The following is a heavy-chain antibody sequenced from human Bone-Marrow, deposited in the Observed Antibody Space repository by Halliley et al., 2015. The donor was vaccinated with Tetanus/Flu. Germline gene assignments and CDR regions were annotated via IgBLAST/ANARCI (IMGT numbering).Heavy chain of an antibody. J-gene: IGHJ3*01. CDR3: ARGGVVITNRAFDL. V-gene: IGHV4-31*02. Sequence: GYIFYSGTPFYNPPPSLKSRVTISIDTSKNQFSLKLNSVTAADTAVFYYARGGVVITNRAFDLWGQGTMVSVSS. CDR2: IFYSGTP. D-gene: IGHD3-22*01.